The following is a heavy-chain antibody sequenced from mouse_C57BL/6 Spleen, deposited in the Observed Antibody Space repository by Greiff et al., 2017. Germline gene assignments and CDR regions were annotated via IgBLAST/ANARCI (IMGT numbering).Heavy chain of an antibody. Sequence: EVQLVESGGGLVKPGGSLKLSCAASGFTFSDYGMHWVRQAPEKGLEWVAYISSGSSTIYYADTVKGRFTISRDNAKNTLFLQMTRLRSEDTAMYYCAREDYDVYFDVWGTGTTVTVSS. CDR3: AREDYDVYFDV. V-gene: IGHV5-17*01. J-gene: IGHJ1*03. CDR1: GFTFSDYG. CDR2: ISSGSSTI. D-gene: IGHD2-4*01.